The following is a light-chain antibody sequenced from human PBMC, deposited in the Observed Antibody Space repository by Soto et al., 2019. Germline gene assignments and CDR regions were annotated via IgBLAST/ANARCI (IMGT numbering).Light chain of an antibody. CDR1: QTISSC. CDR3: QQSYSYSAA. Sequence: DIQMTQSPSTLSASVGDRVTITFRASQTISSCLNWYQQKPGKAPKLLIYKASTLKSGVPSRFSGSGSGTEFTLTISSLQPDDFATYYCQQSYSYSAAFGQGAKVDIK. V-gene: IGKV1-5*03. J-gene: IGKJ1*01. CDR2: KAS.